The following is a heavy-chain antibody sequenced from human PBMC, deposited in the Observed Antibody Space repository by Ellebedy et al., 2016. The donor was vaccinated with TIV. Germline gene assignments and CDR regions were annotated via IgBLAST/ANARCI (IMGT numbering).Heavy chain of an antibody. D-gene: IGHD3-9*01. CDR3: ARVPYDILTGIYAFDI. CDR1: GYTFTSYD. V-gene: IGHV1-8*03. Sequence: AASVKASCKASGYTFTSYDINWVRQATGQGLEWMGWMNPNSGNTVYAQKFQGRVTITRNTSISTAYMELTSLRSEDTAVYYCARVPYDILTGIYAFDIWGQGTMVTVSS. J-gene: IGHJ3*02. CDR2: MNPNSGNT.